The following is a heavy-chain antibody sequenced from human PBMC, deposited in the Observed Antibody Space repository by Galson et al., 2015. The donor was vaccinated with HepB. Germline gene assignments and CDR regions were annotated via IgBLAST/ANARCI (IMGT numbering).Heavy chain of an antibody. CDR3: TTDRVWLRLRVDY. D-gene: IGHD5-12*01. Sequence: SLRLSCAASGFTVSSNYMSWVRQAPGKGLEWVGRIKSKTDGGTTDYAAPVKGRFTISRDDSKNTLYLQMNSLKTEDTAVYYCTTDRVWLRLRVDYWGQGTLVTVSS. CDR2: IKSKTDGGTT. V-gene: IGHV3-15*01. CDR1: GFTVSSNY. J-gene: IGHJ4*02.